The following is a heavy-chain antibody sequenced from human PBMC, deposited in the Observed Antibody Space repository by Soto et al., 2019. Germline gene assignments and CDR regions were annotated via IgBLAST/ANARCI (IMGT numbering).Heavy chain of an antibody. CDR1: GGSISSYY. J-gene: IGHJ5*02. Sequence: SETLSLTCTVSGGSISSYYWSWIRQPPGKGLEWIGYIYYSGSTNYNPSLKSRVTISVDTSKNQFSLKLSSVTAADTAVYYCARETGYCSGGSCYPNWFDPWGQGTLVTVSS. V-gene: IGHV4-59*01. D-gene: IGHD2-15*01. CDR3: ARETGYCSGGSCYPNWFDP. CDR2: IYYSGST.